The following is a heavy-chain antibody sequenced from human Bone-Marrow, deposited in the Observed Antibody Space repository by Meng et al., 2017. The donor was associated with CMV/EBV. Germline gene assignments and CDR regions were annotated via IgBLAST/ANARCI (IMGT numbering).Heavy chain of an antibody. CDR3: ATPLRGYSGYDY. Sequence: ASVKVSCKASGYTFTDYRMHWVRQAPGQGLEWMGWISAYNGNTNYAQKLQGRVTMTTDTSTSTAYMELRSLRSDDTAVYYCATPLRGYSGYDYWGQGTLVTVSS. CDR1: GYTFTDYR. V-gene: IGHV1-18*04. CDR2: ISAYNGNT. D-gene: IGHD5-12*01. J-gene: IGHJ4*02.